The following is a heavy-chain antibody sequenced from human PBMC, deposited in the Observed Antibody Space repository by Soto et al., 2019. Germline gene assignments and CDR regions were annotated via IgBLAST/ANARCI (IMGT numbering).Heavy chain of an antibody. Sequence: ASVKVSCKASGYTFSSYSMHWVRQAPGQRLEWMGWINAGNGNTKYSQKFQGRVTITRDTSASTAYMELSSLRSEDTAVYYCASEAIAAAAVYGMDVWGQGTTVTVSS. J-gene: IGHJ6*02. CDR1: GYTFSSYS. CDR3: ASEAIAAAAVYGMDV. V-gene: IGHV1-3*01. CDR2: INAGNGNT. D-gene: IGHD6-13*01.